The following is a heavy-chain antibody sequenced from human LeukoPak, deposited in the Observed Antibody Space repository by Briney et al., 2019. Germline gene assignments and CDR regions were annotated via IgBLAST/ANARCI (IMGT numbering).Heavy chain of an antibody. CDR3: AREGFYDYVWGSYRYIVY. D-gene: IGHD3-16*02. CDR2: INPSGGST. J-gene: IGHJ4*02. V-gene: IGHV1-46*01. Sequence: ASVKVSCKASGYTFTSYYMHWVRQAPGQGLEWMGIINPSGGSTSYAQKFQGRVTMTRDTSTSTVYMELSSLRSEDTAVYYCAREGFYDYVWGSYRYIVYWGQGTLVTVSS. CDR1: GYTFTSYY.